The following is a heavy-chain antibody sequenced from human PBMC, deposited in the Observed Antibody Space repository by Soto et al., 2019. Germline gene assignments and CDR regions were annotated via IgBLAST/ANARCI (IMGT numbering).Heavy chain of an antibody. CDR2: ISAYNGNT. V-gene: IGHV1-18*04. Sequence: ASVKVSCKASGYTFTSYGISWVLQAPGQGLEWMGWISAYNGNTNYAQKLQGRVTMTTDTSTSTAYMELRSLRSDDTAVYYCARDRKVVTYYYYYYGMDVWGQGTTVTVSS. D-gene: IGHD2-15*01. CDR1: GYTFTSYG. J-gene: IGHJ6*02. CDR3: ARDRKVVTYYYYYYGMDV.